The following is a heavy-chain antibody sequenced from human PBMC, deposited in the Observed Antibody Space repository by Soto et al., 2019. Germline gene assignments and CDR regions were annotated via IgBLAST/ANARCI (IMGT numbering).Heavy chain of an antibody. CDR3: TADLPGGYSNFFDY. J-gene: IGHJ4*02. D-gene: IGHD4-4*01. V-gene: IGHV3-15*07. CDR2: IKSKPAGGTT. CDR1: GLSFIDAW. Sequence: GXSLRLSCAASGLSFIDAWMNWFRQAPVKGLEWVGRIKSKPAGGTTDYAAPVKGRFTISRDDSKNTVYLQMSSLKTDDTAVYFCTADLPGGYSNFFDYWGQGTLVTVSS.